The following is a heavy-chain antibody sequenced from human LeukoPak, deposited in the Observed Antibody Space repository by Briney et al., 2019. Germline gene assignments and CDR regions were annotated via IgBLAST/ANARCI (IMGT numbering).Heavy chain of an antibody. CDR1: GFTFSTYA. V-gene: IGHV3-23*01. CDR3: AKGSYATPSAEYFQH. CDR2: ISGDGDTT. J-gene: IGHJ1*01. D-gene: IGHD2-8*01. Sequence: PGGSLRLSCAASGFTFSTYAMSWVRQAPGKGLEWVSAISGDGDTTYYADSLKGRFTISRDNSKNTLYLQMNSLRAEDTAVYYCAKGSYATPSAEYFQHWGQGTLVTVSS.